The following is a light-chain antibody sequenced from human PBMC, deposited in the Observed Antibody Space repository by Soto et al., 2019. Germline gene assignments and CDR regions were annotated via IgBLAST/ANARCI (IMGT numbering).Light chain of an antibody. V-gene: IGLV2-14*01. CDR2: DVS. CDR1: SSDVGGYNY. J-gene: IGLJ2*01. Sequence: QSVLTQPASVSGSPGQSITISCTGTSSDVGGYNYVSWYQRHPGKAPKLMIYDVSNRPSGVSNRFSGSKSANTASLTISGLQAEDEADYYCSSYTGSSTYVVFGGGTKVTVL. CDR3: SSYTGSSTYVV.